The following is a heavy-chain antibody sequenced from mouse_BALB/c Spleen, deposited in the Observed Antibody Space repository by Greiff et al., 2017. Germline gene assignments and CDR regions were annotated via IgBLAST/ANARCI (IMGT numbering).Heavy chain of an antibody. J-gene: IGHJ2*01. CDR2: INPSTGYT. V-gene: IGHV1-7*01. D-gene: IGHD3-1*01. Sequence: VQLVESGAELAKPGASVKMSCKASGYTFTSYWMHWVKQRPGQGLEWIGYINPSTGYTEYNQKFKDKATLTADKSSSTAYMQLSSLTSEDSAVYYCARSGLQDYWGQGTTLTVSS. CDR3: ARSGLQDY. CDR1: GYTFTSYW.